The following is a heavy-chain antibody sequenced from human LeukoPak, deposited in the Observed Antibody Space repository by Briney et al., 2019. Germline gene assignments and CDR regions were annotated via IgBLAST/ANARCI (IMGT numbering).Heavy chain of an antibody. J-gene: IGHJ4*02. CDR1: GFTFSSYS. CDR2: ISYDGSNK. Sequence: PGGSLRLSCAASGFTFSSYSMNWVRQAPGKGLEWVAVISYDGSNKYYADSVKGRFTISRDNSKNTLYLQMNSLRAEDTAVYYCASGSHYYDSSGYPGYYWGQGTLVTVSS. CDR3: ASGSHYYDSSGYPGYY. D-gene: IGHD3-22*01. V-gene: IGHV3-30*03.